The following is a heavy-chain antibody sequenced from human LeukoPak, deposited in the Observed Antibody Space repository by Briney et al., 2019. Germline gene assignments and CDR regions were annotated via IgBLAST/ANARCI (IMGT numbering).Heavy chain of an antibody. D-gene: IGHD1-26*01. Sequence: SETLSLTCTVSGGSISSYYWGWIRQPPGKGLEWIGSIYYSGSTYYNPSLKSRVTISVDTSKNQFSLKLSSVTAADTAVYYCARDMGQVGATEFDYWGQGTLVTVSS. V-gene: IGHV4-39*07. CDR1: GGSISSYY. J-gene: IGHJ4*02. CDR2: IYYSGST. CDR3: ARDMGQVGATEFDY.